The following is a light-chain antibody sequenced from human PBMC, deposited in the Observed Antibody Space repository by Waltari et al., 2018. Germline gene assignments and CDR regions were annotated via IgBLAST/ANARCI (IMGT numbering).Light chain of an antibody. Sequence: EIVLTQSPGTLSLSPGERATLSCRASQSVSRYLAWYQQKPGQAPRLLIYEASRRATGIPDRFSGSGSGTDFTLTISRLEPEDFAVYYCQKYGTLPATFGQRTKVEIK. CDR2: EAS. V-gene: IGKV3-20*01. CDR1: QSVSRY. J-gene: IGKJ1*01. CDR3: QKYGTLPAT.